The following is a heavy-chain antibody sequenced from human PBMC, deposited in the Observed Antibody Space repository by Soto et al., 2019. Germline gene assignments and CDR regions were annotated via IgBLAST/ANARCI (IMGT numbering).Heavy chain of an antibody. Sequence: SETLSLTCTVSGGSVSSGSYYWSWIRQPPGKGLEWIGYIYYSGSTNYNPSLKSRVTISVDTSKNQFSLKLSSVTAADTAVYYCARDNVPGAAAAGTYYYYYGMDVWGQGTTVTVSS. D-gene: IGHD6-13*01. J-gene: IGHJ6*02. V-gene: IGHV4-61*01. CDR2: IYYSGST. CDR3: ARDNVPGAAAAGTYYYYYGMDV. CDR1: GGSVSSGSYY.